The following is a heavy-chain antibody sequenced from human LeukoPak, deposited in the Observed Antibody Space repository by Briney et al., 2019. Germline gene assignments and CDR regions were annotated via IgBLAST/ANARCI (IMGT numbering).Heavy chain of an antibody. D-gene: IGHD6-13*01. J-gene: IGHJ4*02. CDR3: ASHSSSLRSLGDY. CDR2: IIPIFGTA. Sequence: SVKVSCKASGGTFSSYAISWVRQAPGQGLEWMGGIIPIFGTANYAQKFQGRATITADKSTSTAYMELSSLRSEDTAVYYCASHSSSLRSLGDYWGQGTPVTVSS. CDR1: GGTFSSYA. V-gene: IGHV1-69*06.